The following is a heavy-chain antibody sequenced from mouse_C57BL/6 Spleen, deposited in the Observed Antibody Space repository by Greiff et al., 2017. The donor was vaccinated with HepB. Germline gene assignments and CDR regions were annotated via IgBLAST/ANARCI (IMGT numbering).Heavy chain of an antibody. V-gene: IGHV14-3*01. CDR3: ARGRTAQATAWFAY. CDR1: GFNIKNTY. CDR2: IDPANGNT. J-gene: IGHJ3*01. D-gene: IGHD3-2*02. Sequence: LQESVAELVRPGASVKLSCTASGFNIKNTYMHWVKQRPEQGLEWIGRIDPANGNTKYAPKFQGKATITADTSSNTAYLQLSSLTSEDTAIYYCARGRTAQATAWFAYWGQGTLVTVSA.